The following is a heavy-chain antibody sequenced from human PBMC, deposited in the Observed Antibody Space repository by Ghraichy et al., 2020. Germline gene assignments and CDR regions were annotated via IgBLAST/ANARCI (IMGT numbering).Heavy chain of an antibody. V-gene: IGHV4-34*01. Sequence: SETLSLTCAVYGGSFSGYYWSWIRQPPGKGLEWIGEINHSGSTNYNPSLKSRVTISVDTSKNQFSLKLSSVTAADTAVYYCARGLGSQFQRPNDYWGQGTLVTVSS. D-gene: IGHD1-26*01. CDR3: ARGLGSQFQRPNDY. CDR1: GGSFSGYY. CDR2: INHSGST. J-gene: IGHJ4*02.